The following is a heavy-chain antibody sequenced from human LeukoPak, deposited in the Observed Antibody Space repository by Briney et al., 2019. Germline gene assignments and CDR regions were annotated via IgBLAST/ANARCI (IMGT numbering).Heavy chain of an antibody. Sequence: TSETLSLTCTVSGGSISSYYWSWIRQPPGKGLEWIGYIYYSGSTNYNPSLKSRVTISVDTSKNQFSLKLSSVTAEDTAVYYCARGPEDKRLRLYYYMDVWGKGTTVTVSS. J-gene: IGHJ6*03. CDR3: ARGPEDKRLRLYYYMDV. CDR1: GGSISSYY. D-gene: IGHD4-17*01. CDR2: IYYSGST. V-gene: IGHV4-59*01.